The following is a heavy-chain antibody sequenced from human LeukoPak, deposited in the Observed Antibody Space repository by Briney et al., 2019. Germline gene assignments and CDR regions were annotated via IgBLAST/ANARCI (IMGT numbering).Heavy chain of an antibody. CDR2: IKHDGSEK. Sequence: GGSLRLSCAASGFSISSNYMSWVRQAPGKGLEWVASIKHDGSEKYYVDSVRGRFTISRDNTKNSLYLQMSSLRAEDTAVYYCATDRGWRTSGYYLYYFEYWGQGTLVTYSS. V-gene: IGHV3-7*01. D-gene: IGHD3-3*01. CDR1: GFSISSNY. CDR3: ATDRGWRTSGYYLYYFEY. J-gene: IGHJ4*02.